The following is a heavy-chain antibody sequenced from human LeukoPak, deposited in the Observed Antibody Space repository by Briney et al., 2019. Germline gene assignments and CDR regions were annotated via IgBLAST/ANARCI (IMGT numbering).Heavy chain of an antibody. CDR1: GFTFSSYA. Sequence: GGSLRLSCAASGFTFSSYAMSWVRQAPGKGLEGVSAISGSGGSTYYADSVKGRFTISRDNSKNTLYLQMNSLRAEDAAVYYCAKRKLRYFDWSPLSDWGQGTLVTVSS. CDR3: AKRKLRYFDWSPLSD. J-gene: IGHJ4*02. CDR2: ISGSGGST. V-gene: IGHV3-23*01. D-gene: IGHD3-9*01.